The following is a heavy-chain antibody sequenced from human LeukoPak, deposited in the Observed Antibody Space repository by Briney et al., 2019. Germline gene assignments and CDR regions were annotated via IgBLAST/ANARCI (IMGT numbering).Heavy chain of an antibody. D-gene: IGHD3-9*01. CDR3: ARDHRYAFDY. Sequence: GGSLRLSCAASGFTFSSYSMNWVRQAPGQGLEWVSYIGASSSPIFYADSVKGRFTISRDNASNSLYLQMNSMRAEDTAVYYCARDHRYAFDYWGQGTLVTGSS. J-gene: IGHJ4*02. CDR1: GFTFSSYS. V-gene: IGHV3-48*01. CDR2: IGASSSPI.